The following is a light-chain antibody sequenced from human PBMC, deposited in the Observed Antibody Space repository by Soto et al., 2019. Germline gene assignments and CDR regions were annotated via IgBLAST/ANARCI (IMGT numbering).Light chain of an antibody. CDR3: ISYAGSDNLV. Sequence: QSALTQPPSVSGSPGQSVTISCTGTSSDVGNYNYVSWYQQHPGKAPKLLIYEVTKRPSGVPDRFSGSKSDNTASLTVSGLQAEDEADYYCISYAGSDNLVVGGGTKLTVL. J-gene: IGLJ2*01. V-gene: IGLV2-8*01. CDR1: SSDVGNYNY. CDR2: EVT.